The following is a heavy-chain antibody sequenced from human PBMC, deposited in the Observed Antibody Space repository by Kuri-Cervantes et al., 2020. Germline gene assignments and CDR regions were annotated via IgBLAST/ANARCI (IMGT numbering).Heavy chain of an antibody. CDR3: ARDRGDQLLLDY. J-gene: IGHJ4*02. CDR2: ISYDGSNK. Sequence: GESLQISCAASGFTFSSYAMLWVRQAPGKGLEWVAVISYDGSNKYYADSVKGRFTISRDNSKNTLYLQMNSLRAEDTAVYYCARDRGDQLLLDYWGQGTLVTVSS. V-gene: IGHV3-30-3*01. D-gene: IGHD2-2*01. CDR1: GFTFSSYA.